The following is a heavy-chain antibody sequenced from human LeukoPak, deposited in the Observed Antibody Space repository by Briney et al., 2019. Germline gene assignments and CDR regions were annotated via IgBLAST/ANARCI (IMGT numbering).Heavy chain of an antibody. CDR3: ARVPVAGTFPIGYMDV. Sequence: GGSLRLSCAASGFTVRSNYMRWVRQAPGKGLGWVSVIYSGGSTYYADSVKGRFTPSRDNSKNTLYLQMNSLRAEDTAVYYCARVPVAGTFPIGYMDVWGKGTTVTVSS. V-gene: IGHV3-53*01. CDR1: GFTVRSNY. J-gene: IGHJ6*03. CDR2: IYSGGST. D-gene: IGHD6-19*01.